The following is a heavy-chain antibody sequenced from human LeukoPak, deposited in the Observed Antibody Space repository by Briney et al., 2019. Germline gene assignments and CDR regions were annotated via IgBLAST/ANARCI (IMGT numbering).Heavy chain of an antibody. D-gene: IGHD5/OR15-5a*01. CDR1: GGSISSYY. V-gene: IGHV4-59*01. J-gene: IGHJ5*02. Sequence: SETLSLTCTVSGGSISSYYWSWIRQPPGKGLEWIGYIYYSGSTNYNPSLKSRVTISVDTSKNQFSLKLSSVTAADTAVYHCARGGYSVHWFDPWGQGTLVTVSS. CDR3: ARGGYSVHWFDP. CDR2: IYYSGST.